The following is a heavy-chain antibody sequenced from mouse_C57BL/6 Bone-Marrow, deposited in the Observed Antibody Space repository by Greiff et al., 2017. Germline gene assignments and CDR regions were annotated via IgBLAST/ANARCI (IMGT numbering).Heavy chain of an antibody. CDR1: GYTFTSYW. J-gene: IGHJ3*01. D-gene: IGHD1-1*01. CDR3: ARYYGSSYGFAY. V-gene: IGHV1-64*01. Sequence: QVQLQQPGAELVKPGASVKLSCKASGYTFTSYWMHWVKQRPGQGLEWIGMIHPNSGSTNYNEKFKSKATLTVDKSSSTAYMQLSSLTSEDSAVYCCARYYGSSYGFAYWGQGTLVTVSA. CDR2: IHPNSGST.